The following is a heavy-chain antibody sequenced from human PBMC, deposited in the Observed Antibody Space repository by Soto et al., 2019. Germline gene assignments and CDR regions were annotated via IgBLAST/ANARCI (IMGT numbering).Heavy chain of an antibody. Sequence: EVQLLESGGGLIQPGGSLRLSCATFGFSFSNYAMSWVRQAPGKGLEWVSGFGVDYVTYYADSVRGRFTISRDNSKNTLSLPMTSLRAEDTALYYCAKAKGSFDHTGPDQWGQGTLVTVSS. V-gene: IGHV3-23*01. CDR3: AKAKGSFDHTGPDQ. CDR1: GFSFSNYA. CDR2: FGVDYVT. J-gene: IGHJ4*02. D-gene: IGHD2-8*02.